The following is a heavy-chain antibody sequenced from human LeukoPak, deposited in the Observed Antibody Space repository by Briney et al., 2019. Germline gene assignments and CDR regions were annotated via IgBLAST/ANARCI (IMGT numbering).Heavy chain of an antibody. Sequence: GGSLRLSCAASGFTFDDYAMHWVRQAPGKGLEWVSGISWNSGSIGYADSVKGRFTISRDNAKNSLYLQMNSLRAEDTALYYCAKEDRRGRHFDYWGQGTLVTVSS. CDR1: GFTFDDYA. J-gene: IGHJ4*02. V-gene: IGHV3-9*01. D-gene: IGHD3-16*01. CDR3: AKEDRRGRHFDY. CDR2: ISWNSGSI.